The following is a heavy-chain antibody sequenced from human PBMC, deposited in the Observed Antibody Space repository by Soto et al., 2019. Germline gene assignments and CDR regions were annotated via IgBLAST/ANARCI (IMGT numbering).Heavy chain of an antibody. V-gene: IGHV3-33*01. CDR2: IWYDGSNK. Sequence: GGSLRLSCAASGFTFRSYGMHWIRQAPGKGLEWVAVIWYDGSNKYYADSVKGRFTISRDNSKNTLYLQMNSLRAEDTAVYYCARGILNWNLQALNYWGQGTLVTVSS. CDR3: ARGILNWNLQALNY. J-gene: IGHJ4*02. D-gene: IGHD1-1*01. CDR1: GFTFRSYG.